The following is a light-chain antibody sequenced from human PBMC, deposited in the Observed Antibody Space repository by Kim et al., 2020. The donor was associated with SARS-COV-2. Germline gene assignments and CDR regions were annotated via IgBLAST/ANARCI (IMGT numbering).Light chain of an antibody. V-gene: IGKV3-20*01. CDR2: GAS. Sequence: SVSPGERAPLSCRTIQSVSSIYLAWYQQKPGQAPRLLIDGASSRATGIPDRFSGSGSGTDFTLTISRLEPEDFAVYYCQQYGSSYSFGQGTKLEI. J-gene: IGKJ2*03. CDR1: QSVSSIY. CDR3: QQYGSSYS.